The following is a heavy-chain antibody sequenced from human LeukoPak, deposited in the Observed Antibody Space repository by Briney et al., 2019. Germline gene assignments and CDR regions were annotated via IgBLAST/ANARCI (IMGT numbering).Heavy chain of an antibody. CDR2: INPADSER. CDR1: GYSFTNSW. J-gene: IGHJ4*02. CDR3: SRQGCTTTSCHTIES. Sequence: GESLKISCKGSGYSFTNSWIGWVRQMPGKGLELMGIINPADSERRYSPSFQGQVTISVDKSISTAYLQWSSLKASDTAKYYCSRQGCTTTSCHTIESWGQGTLVTVSS. V-gene: IGHV5-51*01. D-gene: IGHD2-2*02.